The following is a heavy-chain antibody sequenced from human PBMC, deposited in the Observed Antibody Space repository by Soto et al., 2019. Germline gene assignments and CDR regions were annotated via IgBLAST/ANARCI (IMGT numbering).Heavy chain of an antibody. D-gene: IGHD6-19*01. CDR2: IYYSGTT. J-gene: IGHJ5*01. CDR3: PRHAGSSGWSQYSWFES. Sequence: SETLSLTCTVSGGSISSSSYYWGWIRQPPGKGLEWIGGIYYSGTTHYNPSLKSRVTLSVDTSKNQFTLKASSVAAADTAIYYCPRHAGSSGWSQYSWFESWGRGTVVAVSS. V-gene: IGHV4-39*01. CDR1: GGSISSSSYY.